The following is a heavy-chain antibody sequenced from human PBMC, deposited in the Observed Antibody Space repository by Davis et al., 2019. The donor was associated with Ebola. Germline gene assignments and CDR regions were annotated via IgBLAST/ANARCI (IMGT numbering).Heavy chain of an antibody. J-gene: IGHJ4*02. Sequence: SETLSLTCTVSGGSISSGDYYWSWIRQPPGKGLEWIGHTYYGASPSYNPSLKSRVTISVDTSKNQFSLKLSSVTAADTAVYYCARWGAAHPGDYWGQGTLVTVSS. CDR3: ARWGAAHPGDY. CDR2: TYYGASP. CDR1: GGSISSGDYY. D-gene: IGHD6-6*01. V-gene: IGHV4-61*08.